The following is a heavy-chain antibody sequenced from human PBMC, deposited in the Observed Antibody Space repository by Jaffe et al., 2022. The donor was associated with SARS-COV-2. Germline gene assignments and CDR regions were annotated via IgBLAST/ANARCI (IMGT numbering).Heavy chain of an antibody. V-gene: IGHV3-30*18. CDR3: AKEKVEYGDFYFDY. Sequence: QVQLVESGGGVVQPGRSLRLSCAASGFTFSSYGMHWVRQAPGKGLEWVAVISYDGSNKYYADSVKGRFTISRDNSKNTLYLQMNSLRAEDTAVYYCAKEKVEYGDFYFDYWGQGTLVTVSS. CDR2: ISYDGSNK. D-gene: IGHD4-17*01. CDR1: GFTFSSYG. J-gene: IGHJ4*02.